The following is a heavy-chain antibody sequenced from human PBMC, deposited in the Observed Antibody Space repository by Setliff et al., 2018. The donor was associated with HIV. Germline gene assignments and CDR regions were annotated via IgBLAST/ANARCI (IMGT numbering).Heavy chain of an antibody. D-gene: IGHD3-9*01. Sequence: PSETLSLTCTVSGDSTGSYYWSWIRQPPGKGLEWIGYIYYSGTTNYSPSLKSRVTISVDTSKNQFSLKLGSVTAADTAVYYCARDRYFDGGWFDPWGQGTLVTVSS. V-gene: IGHV4-59*01. J-gene: IGHJ5*02. CDR1: GDSTGSYY. CDR2: IYYSGTT. CDR3: ARDRYFDGGWFDP.